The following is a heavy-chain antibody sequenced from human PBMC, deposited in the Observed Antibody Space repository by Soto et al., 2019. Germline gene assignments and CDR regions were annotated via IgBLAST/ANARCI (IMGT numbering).Heavy chain of an antibody. J-gene: IGHJ5*02. CDR2: INHSGST. CDR3: ARGRSRGGYYYGSGSPIWFNP. D-gene: IGHD3-10*01. Sequence: PSEALSLTCAVYGGSFSGYYWSWIRQPPGKGLEWIGEINHSGSTNYNPSLKSRVTISVDTSKNQFSLKLSSVTAADTAVYYCARGRSRGGYYYGSGSPIWFNPWGQGTLVTVS. V-gene: IGHV4-34*01. CDR1: GGSFSGYY.